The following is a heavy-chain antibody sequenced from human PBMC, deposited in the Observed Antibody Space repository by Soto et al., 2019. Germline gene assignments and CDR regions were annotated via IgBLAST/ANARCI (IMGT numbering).Heavy chain of an antibody. V-gene: IGHV3-15*01. CDR2: IKSKTDGGTT. Sequence: GGSLRLSCAASGFTFSNAWMSWVRQAPGKGLEWVGRIKSKTDGGTTDYAAPVKGRFAISRDDSKNTLYLQMNSLKTEDTAVYYCTTGDILWFGELLGPPNDYWAHGNLVTVSS. CDR3: TTGDILWFGELLGPPNDY. J-gene: IGHJ4*01. D-gene: IGHD3-10*01. CDR1: GFTFSNAW.